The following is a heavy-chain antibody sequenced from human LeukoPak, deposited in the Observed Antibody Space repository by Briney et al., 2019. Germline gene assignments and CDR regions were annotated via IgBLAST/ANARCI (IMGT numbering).Heavy chain of an antibody. CDR3: ARISCSSTSCYSGQIDY. Sequence: ASVKVSCKASGYTFTSYDINWVRQATGQGLEWMGWMNPNSGNTGYAQKFQGRVTMTRDTSISTAYMELSRLRSDDTAVYYCARISCSSTSCYSGQIDYWGQGTLVTVSS. D-gene: IGHD2-2*01. V-gene: IGHV1-8*01. CDR2: MNPNSGNT. J-gene: IGHJ4*02. CDR1: GYTFTSYD.